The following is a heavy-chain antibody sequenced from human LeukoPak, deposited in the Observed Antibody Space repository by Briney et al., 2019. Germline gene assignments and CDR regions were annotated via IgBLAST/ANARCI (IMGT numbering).Heavy chain of an antibody. J-gene: IGHJ4*02. CDR3: ARDGRRGWYSDY. CDR1: GFTSEDYG. D-gene: IGHD6-19*01. CDR2: IDRKGGST. V-gene: IGHV3-20*04. Sequence: GGSLRLSCVGSGFTSEDYGMSWVRQTPGKGLEWVSGIDRKGGSTAYADAVKGRFTISRDNAKNSLYLQMNSLRAEDTALYYCARDGRRGWYSDYWGQGTLVTVSS.